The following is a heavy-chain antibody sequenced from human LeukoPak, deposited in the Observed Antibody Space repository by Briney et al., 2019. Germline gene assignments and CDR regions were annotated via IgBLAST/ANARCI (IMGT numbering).Heavy chain of an antibody. J-gene: IGHJ3*02. Sequence: GGSLRLSCAASGFTFSSRWMSWVRQAPGKGLEWVANIKVDGGDKDYVDSVRGRFTISRDNAKNSLYLQMNGLRVEDTAVYYWGGGGFYGFFDIGGQGKMVTVSS. CDR3: GGGGFYGFFDI. V-gene: IGHV3-7*04. CDR2: IKVDGGDK. D-gene: IGHD3-10*01. CDR1: GFTFSSRW.